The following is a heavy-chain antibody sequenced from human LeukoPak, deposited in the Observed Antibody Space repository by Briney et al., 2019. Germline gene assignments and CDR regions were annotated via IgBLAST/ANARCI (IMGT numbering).Heavy chain of an antibody. Sequence: GGSLRLSCAASGFTLSSNYMSWVRQAPGKGLEWVSSISSSSSYIYYADSVKGRFTISRDNAKNSLYLQMNSLRAEDTAVYYCARAGIVVGWNYYMDVWGKGTTVTVSS. CDR1: GFTLSSNY. J-gene: IGHJ6*03. CDR2: ISSSSSYI. D-gene: IGHD2-15*01. V-gene: IGHV3-21*01. CDR3: ARAGIVVGWNYYMDV.